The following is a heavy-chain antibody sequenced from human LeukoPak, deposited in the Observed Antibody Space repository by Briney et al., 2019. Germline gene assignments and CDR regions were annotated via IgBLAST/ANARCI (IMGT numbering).Heavy chain of an antibody. V-gene: IGHV4-39*07. J-gene: IGHJ5*01. Sequence: KASETLSLTCTVSGGSISSSSYYWGWIRQPPGKVLEWIGSIYYSGSTYYNPSLKSRVTISVDTSKNQFSLKLSSVTAADTAVYYCARDYGQQLRGGGFDSWGQGTLVTVSS. D-gene: IGHD6-13*01. CDR1: GGSISSSSYY. CDR2: IYYSGST. CDR3: ARDYGQQLRGGGFDS.